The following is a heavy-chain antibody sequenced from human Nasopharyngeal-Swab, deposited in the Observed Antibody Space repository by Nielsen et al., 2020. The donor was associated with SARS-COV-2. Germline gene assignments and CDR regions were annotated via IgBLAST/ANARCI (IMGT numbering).Heavy chain of an antibody. CDR3: ARAIVGVVIIFNYYYMDV. Sequence: WIRQPPGKGLEWIGEFNHSGSTNHNPSLKSRVTRSVDTSKNQFSLKLSSVAATDTAVYYCARAIVGVVIIFNYYYMDVWGKGTTVTVSS. D-gene: IGHD3-3*01. J-gene: IGHJ6*03. V-gene: IGHV4-34*01. CDR2: FNHSGST.